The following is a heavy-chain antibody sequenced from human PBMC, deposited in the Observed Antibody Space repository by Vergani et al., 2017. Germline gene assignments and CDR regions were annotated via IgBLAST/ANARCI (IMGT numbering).Heavy chain of an antibody. CDR3: ARSKDGTLVDY. J-gene: IGHJ4*02. CDR1: GGSISSHY. V-gene: IGHV4-59*11. Sequence: QVQLQESGPGLVKPSETLSLTCTVSGGSISSHYWSWIRQPPGKGLEWIGYIYYSGSTNYNPSLKSRVTRSVDTSKNQFSLKLRSVTAADTAVYYCARSKDGTLVDYWGQGTLVTVSS. CDR2: IYYSGST.